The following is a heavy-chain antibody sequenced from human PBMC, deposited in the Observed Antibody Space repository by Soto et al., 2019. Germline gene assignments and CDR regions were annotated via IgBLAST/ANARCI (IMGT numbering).Heavy chain of an antibody. V-gene: IGHV4-30-4*01. CDR1: GGSISSGDYY. CDR2: IYYRGST. Sequence: QVQLQESGPGLVKPSQTLSLTCTVSGGSISSGDYYWSWIRQPPGKGLEWIGYIYYRGSTYYNPSLKSRVTISVDTSKNQVALKLSSVTAADTAVYYCARDRSGYCSSTSCSRFDPWGQGTLVTVSS. D-gene: IGHD2-2*01. CDR3: ARDRSGYCSSTSCSRFDP. J-gene: IGHJ5*02.